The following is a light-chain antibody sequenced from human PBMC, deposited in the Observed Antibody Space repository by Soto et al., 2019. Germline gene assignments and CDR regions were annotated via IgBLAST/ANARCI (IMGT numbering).Light chain of an antibody. CDR2: DNN. CDR3: QSFDVSLSCSV. V-gene: IGLV1-40*01. J-gene: IGLJ3*02. CDR1: SSNIGAGYD. Sequence: QSVLTQPPSVSGAPGQRVTISCTGSSSNIGAGYDVNWYQQLPGTAPKLLIFDNNDRPSGVSDRFSGSKSGTSASLAITGLQAADEADYYCQSFDVSLSCSVFGGGTKVTVL.